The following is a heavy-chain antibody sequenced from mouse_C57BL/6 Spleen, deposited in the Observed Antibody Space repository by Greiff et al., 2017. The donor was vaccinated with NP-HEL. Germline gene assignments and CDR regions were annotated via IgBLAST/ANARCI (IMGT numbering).Heavy chain of an antibody. D-gene: IGHD1-2*01. CDR1: GYTFTNYW. CDR2: IYPGGGYT. J-gene: IGHJ4*01. CDR3: ARGIHYDPYAMDY. V-gene: IGHV1-63*01. Sequence: QVQLQQSGAELVRPGTSVKMSCKASGYTFTNYWIGWAKQRPGHGLEWIGDIYPGGGYTNYNEKFKGKATLTADKSSSTAYMQFSSLTSEDSAIYYCARGIHYDPYAMDYWGQGTSVTVSS.